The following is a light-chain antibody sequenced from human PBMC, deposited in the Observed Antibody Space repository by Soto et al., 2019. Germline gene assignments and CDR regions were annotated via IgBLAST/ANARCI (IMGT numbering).Light chain of an antibody. CDR3: LQDKRYPLT. V-gene: IGKV1-17*03. CDR2: AAS. Sequence: DIQMTQSPSAMSASVGDKITITCRASQGINNYLVWFQQKPGTVPKHLIYAASSLQSGVPSRFSGSGSGTEFSLTISSLQPEDFAAYYCLQDKRYPLTFGGGNKVQIK. J-gene: IGKJ4*01. CDR1: QGINNY.